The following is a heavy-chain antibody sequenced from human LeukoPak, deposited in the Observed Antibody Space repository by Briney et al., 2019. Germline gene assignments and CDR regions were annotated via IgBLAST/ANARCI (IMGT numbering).Heavy chain of an antibody. CDR1: GGSISSGDYY. CDR2: IYYSGSA. J-gene: IGHJ2*01. CDR3: ASGTGYWYFDL. Sequence: SQTLSLTCIVSGGSISSGDYYWSWIRQPPGKGLEWIGYIYYSGSAYYNPSLKSRVTISVDTSKNQFSLKLSSVTAADTAVYYCASGTGYWYFDLWGRGTLVTVSS. V-gene: IGHV4-30-4*01. D-gene: IGHD1-14*01.